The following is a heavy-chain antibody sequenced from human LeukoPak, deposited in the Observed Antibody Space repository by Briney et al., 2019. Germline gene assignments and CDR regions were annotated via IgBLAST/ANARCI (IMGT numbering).Heavy chain of an antibody. CDR3: TSQEYSGYEAFDY. CDR2: IRSKTNSYAT. CDR1: GFTFSGSA. V-gene: IGHV3-73*01. J-gene: IGHJ4*02. D-gene: IGHD5-12*01. Sequence: PGGSLRLSCAASGFTFSGSAMHWVRQASGKGLEWVGRIRSKTNSYATAYAASVKGRFTISRDDSKNTAYLQMNSLKTEDTAVYYCTSQEYSGYEAFDYWGQGTLVTVSS.